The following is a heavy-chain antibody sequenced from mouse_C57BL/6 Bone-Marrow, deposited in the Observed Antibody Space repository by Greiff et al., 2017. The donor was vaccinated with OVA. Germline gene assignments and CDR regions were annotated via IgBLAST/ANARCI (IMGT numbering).Heavy chain of an antibody. CDR3: ARPPRQLRLPYYFDY. Sequence: VQLQQPGAELVKPGASVKLSCKASGYTFTSYWMHWVKQRPGQGLEWIGMIHPNSGSTNYNEKFKSKATLTVDKSSSTAYMQLSSLTSEDSAVYSCARPPRQLRLPYYFDYWGQGTTLTVSS. V-gene: IGHV1-64*01. D-gene: IGHD3-2*02. J-gene: IGHJ2*01. CDR2: IHPNSGST. CDR1: GYTFTSYW.